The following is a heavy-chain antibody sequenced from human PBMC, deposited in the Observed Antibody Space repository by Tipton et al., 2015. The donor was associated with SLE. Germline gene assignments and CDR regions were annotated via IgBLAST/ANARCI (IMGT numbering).Heavy chain of an antibody. CDR2: IWYDGSNK. CDR1: GFTFSNYA. V-gene: IGHV3-33*08. J-gene: IGHJ3*02. D-gene: IGHD2-15*01. Sequence: SLRLSCAASGFTFSNYAMHWVRQAPGKGLEWVAVIWYDGSNKYYADSVKGRFTISRDNSKNTLYLQMNSLRAEDTAVYYCARDRGAYCSGGSCYSGAFDIWGQGTMVTVSS. CDR3: ARDRGAYCSGGSCYSGAFDI.